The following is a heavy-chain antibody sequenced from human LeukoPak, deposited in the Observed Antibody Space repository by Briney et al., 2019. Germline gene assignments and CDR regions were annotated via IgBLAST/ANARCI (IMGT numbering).Heavy chain of an antibody. D-gene: IGHD2-21*02. V-gene: IGHV3-74*01. CDR3: ASLDCGGDCPNFDY. CDR2: INSDGSST. J-gene: IGHJ4*02. Sequence: GGSLRLSCAASGITFSKVWMHWVRQAPGKGLVWVSRINSDGSSTSYADSVKGRFTISRDNAKNTLYLQMNSLRAEDTAVYYCASLDCGGDCPNFDYWGQGTLVTVSS. CDR1: GITFSKVW.